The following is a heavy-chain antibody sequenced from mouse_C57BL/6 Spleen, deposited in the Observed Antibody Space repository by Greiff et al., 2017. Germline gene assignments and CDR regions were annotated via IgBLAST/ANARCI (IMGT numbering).Heavy chain of an antibody. Sequence: QVQLQQPGAELVKPGASVKLSCKASGYTFTSYWMHWVKQRPGRGLEWIGRIDPNSGGTKYNEKFKSKATLTVDKPSSTAYMQLSSLTSEDSAVYYCARKGEMRIYDGYYGYAMDYWGQGTSVTVSS. CDR3: ARKGEMRIYDGYYGYAMDY. CDR1: GYTFTSYW. CDR2: IDPNSGGT. J-gene: IGHJ4*01. D-gene: IGHD2-3*01. V-gene: IGHV1-72*01.